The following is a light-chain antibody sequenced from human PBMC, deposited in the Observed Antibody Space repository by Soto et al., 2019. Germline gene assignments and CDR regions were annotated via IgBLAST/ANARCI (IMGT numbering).Light chain of an antibody. J-gene: IGLJ2*01. CDR1: SSDVGAYDF. CDR3: SSYPTRSTLV. Sequence: QSALTQPASVSGSPGQSITISCTGTSSDVGAYDFVSWYQHSPGKAPKLVTFDVTHRPPGISYRFSGSKSANTASLTISGLQAADEAFYYCSSYPTRSTLVFGGGTKLTVL. V-gene: IGLV2-14*01. CDR2: DVT.